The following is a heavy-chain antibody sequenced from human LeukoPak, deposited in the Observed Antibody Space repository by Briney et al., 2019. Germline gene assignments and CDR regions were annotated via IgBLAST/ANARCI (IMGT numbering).Heavy chain of an antibody. J-gene: IGHJ3*02. CDR1: GYSISSGYY. D-gene: IGHD5-18*01. CDR3: ARDVLHDAFDI. V-gene: IGHV4-38-2*02. CDR2: IYHSGST. Sequence: SETLSLTCTVSGYSISSGYYWGWIRQPPGKGLEWIGTIYHSGSTYYNPSLKSRVTISVDTSKNQFSLKLSSVTAADTAVYYCARDVLHDAFDIWGQGTMVTVSS.